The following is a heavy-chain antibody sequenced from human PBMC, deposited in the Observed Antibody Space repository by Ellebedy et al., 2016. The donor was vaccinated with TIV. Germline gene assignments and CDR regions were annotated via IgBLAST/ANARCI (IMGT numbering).Heavy chain of an antibody. CDR2: IHNTRTT. V-gene: IGHV4-31*01. Sequence: MPSETLSLTCTVSGVPIYSCGYHWSRSCQHTGKGLECIGSIHNTRTTSYNPYLKSLVTISADTSKNLFSLELSSVTAADTTVYYCVRGSDFHALGSWFDPWGQGTLVTVSS. D-gene: IGHD2/OR15-2a*01. CDR3: VRGSDFHALGSWFDP. J-gene: IGHJ5*02. CDR1: GVPIYSCGYH.